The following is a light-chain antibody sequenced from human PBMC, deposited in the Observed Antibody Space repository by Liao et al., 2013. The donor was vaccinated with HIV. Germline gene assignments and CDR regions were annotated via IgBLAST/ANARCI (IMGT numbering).Light chain of an antibody. Sequence: SYELTQPPSVSVSPGQTASITCSGDKLGDKYACWYQQKPGQSPVVVIYQDTKRPSGIPERFSGSNSGNTATLTISGTQAMDEADYFCQAWDRSSDVVFGGGTKLTVL. CDR1: KLGDKY. CDR2: QDT. J-gene: IGLJ2*01. CDR3: QAWDRSSDVV. V-gene: IGLV3-1*01.